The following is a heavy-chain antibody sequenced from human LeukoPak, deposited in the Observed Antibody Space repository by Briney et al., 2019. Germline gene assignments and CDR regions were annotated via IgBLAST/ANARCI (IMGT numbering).Heavy chain of an antibody. D-gene: IGHD4-17*01. J-gene: IGHJ4*02. CDR3: ARQHDYGDYSFGY. CDR2: INPNSGGT. Sequence: GASVKVSCKASGYTFTSYYMHWVRQAPGQGLEWMGGINPNSGGTNYAQKFQGRVTMTRDTSISTAYMELSRLRSDDTAVYYCARQHDYGDYSFGYWGQGTLVTVSS. CDR1: GYTFTSYY. V-gene: IGHV1-2*02.